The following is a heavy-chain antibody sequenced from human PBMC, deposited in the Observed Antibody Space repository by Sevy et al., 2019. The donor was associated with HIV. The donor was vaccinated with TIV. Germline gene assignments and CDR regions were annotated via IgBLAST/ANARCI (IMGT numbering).Heavy chain of an antibody. V-gene: IGHV3-11*05. CDR3: AGDFMPVASAGTGALGV. CDR2: ISSRSSEI. CDR1: GFIFRDRY. J-gene: IGHJ6*02. Sequence: GGSLRLSCVASGFIFRDRYMSWIRQAPGKGLEWVSLISSRSSEINYADSVKGRFTVSRDNAKNSLYLQMNSLRAEDTAVYYCAGDFMPVASAGTGALGVWGQGTAVTVSS. D-gene: IGHD6-13*01.